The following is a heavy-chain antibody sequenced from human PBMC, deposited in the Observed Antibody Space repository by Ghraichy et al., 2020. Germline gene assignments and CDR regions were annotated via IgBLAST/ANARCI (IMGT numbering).Heavy chain of an antibody. CDR3: AKGYCISTSCHSRYSGPNTPDY. CDR1: EFTFSSYA. D-gene: IGHD2-2*01. V-gene: IGHV3-23*01. Sequence: GGSLRLSCAASEFTFSSYAMSWVRQAPGKGLEWVSGISDSGGSTYYADSVKGRFTISRDNSKNTLYLQMYSLRAEDTAVYYCAKGYCISTSCHSRYSGPNTPDYWGQGTLVTVSS. CDR2: ISDSGGST. J-gene: IGHJ4*02.